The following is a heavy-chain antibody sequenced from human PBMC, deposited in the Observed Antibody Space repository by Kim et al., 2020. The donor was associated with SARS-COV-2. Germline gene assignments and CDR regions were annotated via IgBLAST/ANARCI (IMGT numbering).Heavy chain of an antibody. CDR3: ARYKGYCSGGSCYGTFDD. V-gene: IGHV4-39*01. CDR1: GGSISSSSCY. CDR2: IYYSGST. Sequence: SETLSLTCTVSGGSISSSSCYWGWIRQPPGKGLEWIGSIYYSGSTYYNPSLKSRVTISVDTSKNQFSLKLSSVTAADTAVYYCARYKGYCSGGSCYGTFDDWGQGTLVTVSS. J-gene: IGHJ4*01. D-gene: IGHD2-15*01.